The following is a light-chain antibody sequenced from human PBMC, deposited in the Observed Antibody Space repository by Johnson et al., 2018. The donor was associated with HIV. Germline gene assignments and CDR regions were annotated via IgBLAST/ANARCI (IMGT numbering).Light chain of an antibody. Sequence: QSVLTQPPSVSAAPGQKVTISCSGSSSNIGNNYVSWYQQLPGTAPKLLIYENNKRPSGIPDRFSGSKSGTSATLGSTELQPGDEADYYCGTWDSSLSAGRVFGTGTKVTVL. CDR3: GTWDSSLSAGRV. CDR1: SSNIGNNY. V-gene: IGLV1-51*02. J-gene: IGLJ1*01. CDR2: ENN.